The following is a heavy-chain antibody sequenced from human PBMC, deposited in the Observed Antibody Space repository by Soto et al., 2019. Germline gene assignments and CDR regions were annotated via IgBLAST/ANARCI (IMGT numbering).Heavy chain of an antibody. CDR2: IYYSGST. D-gene: IGHD3-3*01. CDR1: CGSISSYY. V-gene: IGHV4-59*01. Sequence: SETLSLTCTVSCGSISSYYWSWIRQPPGKGLEWIGYIYYSGSTNYNPSLKSRVTISVDTSKNQFSLKLSSVTAADTAVYYCARVSYYDFWSGPYGMDVWGQGTTVTVSS. J-gene: IGHJ6*02. CDR3: ARVSYYDFWSGPYGMDV.